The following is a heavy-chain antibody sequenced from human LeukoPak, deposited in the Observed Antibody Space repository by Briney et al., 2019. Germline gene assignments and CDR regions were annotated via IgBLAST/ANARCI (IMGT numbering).Heavy chain of an antibody. D-gene: IGHD2-15*01. Sequence: SETLSLTCTVSGYSISSGYYWGWIRQPPGKGLEWIGSIYHSGSTYYNPSLKSRVTISVDTSKNQFSLKLSSVTAADTAVYCCARGVIAPSNAFDIWGQGTMVTVSS. CDR2: IYHSGST. CDR3: ARGVIAPSNAFDI. J-gene: IGHJ3*02. V-gene: IGHV4-38-2*02. CDR1: GYSISSGYY.